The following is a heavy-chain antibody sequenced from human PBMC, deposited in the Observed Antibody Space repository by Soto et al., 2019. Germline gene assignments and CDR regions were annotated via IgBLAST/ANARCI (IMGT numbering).Heavy chain of an antibody. CDR2: ISYDGSNK. V-gene: IGHV3-30-3*01. D-gene: IGHD2-8*01. CDR1: GFTFSSYA. CDR3: ARALHCTNGVCYFGYFDY. Sequence: PGGSLRLSCAASGFTFSSYAMHLVRQAPGKGLEWVAVISYDGSNKYYADSVKGRFTISRDNSKNTLYLQMNSLRAEDTAVYYCARALHCTNGVCYFGYFDYWGQGT. J-gene: IGHJ4*02.